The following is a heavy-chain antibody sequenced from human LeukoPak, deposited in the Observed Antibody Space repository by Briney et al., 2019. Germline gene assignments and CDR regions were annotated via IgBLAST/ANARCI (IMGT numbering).Heavy chain of an antibody. CDR2: IYYSGST. D-gene: IGHD1-26*01. V-gene: IGHV4-39*01. J-gene: IGHJ4*02. CDR3: ARYSGSYPVNY. Sequence: SETLALTCTVSGGYISSSSYDWGWIRQPPGKGLEWIGNIYYSGSTYYNLCVKSRVTISLDTSKNQFSLKVRSVTAAETAVYYCARYSGSYPVNYWGQGTLVTVSS. CDR1: GGYISSSSYD.